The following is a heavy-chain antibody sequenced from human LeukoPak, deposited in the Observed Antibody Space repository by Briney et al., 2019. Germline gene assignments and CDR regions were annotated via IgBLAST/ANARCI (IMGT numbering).Heavy chain of an antibody. CDR3: ARVRTGGYDYFYYYMDV. Sequence: RASVKVSCKAYGGTFSSYAISWVRQAPGQGLEWMGGIIPIFGTANYAQKFQGRVTITTDESTSTAYMELSSLRSEDTAVYYCARVRTGGYDYFYYYMDVWGKGTTVTVSS. D-gene: IGHD5-12*01. CDR2: IIPIFGTA. J-gene: IGHJ6*03. V-gene: IGHV1-69*05. CDR1: GGTFSSYA.